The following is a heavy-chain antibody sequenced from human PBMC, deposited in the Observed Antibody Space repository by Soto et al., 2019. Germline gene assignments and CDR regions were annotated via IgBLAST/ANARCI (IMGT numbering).Heavy chain of an antibody. J-gene: IGHJ4*02. CDR3: AKVVGILWFGELSLDY. Sequence: QVQLVESGGGVVQPGRSLRLSCAAPGFTFSSYGMHWVRQAPGKGLEWVAVISYDGSNKYYADSVKGRFTISRDNSKNTLYLQMNSLRAEDTAVYYCAKVVGILWFGELSLDYWGQGTLVTVSS. CDR2: ISYDGSNK. V-gene: IGHV3-30*18. D-gene: IGHD3-10*01. CDR1: GFTFSSYG.